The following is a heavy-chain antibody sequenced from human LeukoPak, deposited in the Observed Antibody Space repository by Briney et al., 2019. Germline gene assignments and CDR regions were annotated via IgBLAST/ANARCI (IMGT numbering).Heavy chain of an antibody. J-gene: IGHJ4*02. Sequence: GGSLRLSCAASGFTFSIFWMTWVRQAPGKGLEWVAVISYDGSNKYYADSVKGRFTISRDNSKNTLYLQMNSLRAEDTAVYYCAGDDTAIHYFDYWGQGTLVTVSS. CDR1: GFTFSIFW. D-gene: IGHD5-18*01. CDR2: ISYDGSNK. V-gene: IGHV3-30-3*01. CDR3: AGDDTAIHYFDY.